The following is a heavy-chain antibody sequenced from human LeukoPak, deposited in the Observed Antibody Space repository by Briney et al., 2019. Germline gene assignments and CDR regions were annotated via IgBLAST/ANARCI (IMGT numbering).Heavy chain of an antibody. D-gene: IGHD3-3*01. J-gene: IGHJ4*02. CDR3: AKAPRVRFLEWLIDY. CDR1: GFTFSSHA. CDR2: ISGSGGST. Sequence: GGSLRLSCAASGFTFSSHAMSWVRQAPGKGLEWVSAISGSGGSTYYADSVKGRFTISRDHSKNTLYLQMNSLRAEDTAVYYCAKAPRVRFLEWLIDYWGQGSLVTVSS. V-gene: IGHV3-23*01.